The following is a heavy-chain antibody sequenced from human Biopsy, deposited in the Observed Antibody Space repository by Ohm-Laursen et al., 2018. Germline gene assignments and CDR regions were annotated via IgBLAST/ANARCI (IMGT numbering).Heavy chain of an antibody. D-gene: IGHD3-16*01. Sequence: SLRLSCAASGLSVSSSYISWVRQAPGKGLEWVSYISSTSRTTYYADSVKGRFTVSRDNAHNSLYLQMNSLRAEDTAVYYCARDWGGSYFDYWGQGTLVTVSS. CDR3: ARDWGGSYFDY. V-gene: IGHV3-48*01. CDR1: GLSVSSSY. CDR2: ISSTSRTT. J-gene: IGHJ4*02.